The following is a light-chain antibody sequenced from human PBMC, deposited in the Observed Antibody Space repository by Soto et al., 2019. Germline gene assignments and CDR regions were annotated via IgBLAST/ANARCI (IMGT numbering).Light chain of an antibody. CDR1: QSVSSY. J-gene: IGKJ5*01. Sequence: EIVLTQSPATLSLYPGERATLSCRASQSVSSYLAWYQQKPGQAPRLLIYGASTRATGIPDRFSGSGSGTEFTLTISSLQSEDFAVYYCQQYNSWPPITFGQGTRLEIK. CDR2: GAS. CDR3: QQYNSWPPIT. V-gene: IGKV3-15*01.